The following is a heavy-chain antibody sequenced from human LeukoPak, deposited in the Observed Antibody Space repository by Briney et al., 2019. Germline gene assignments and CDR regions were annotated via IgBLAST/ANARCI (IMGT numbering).Heavy chain of an antibody. CDR3: AREVVNGDDYDAFDI. Sequence: GGSLRLSCAASGFTFSSYGMHWVRQAPGKGLEWVAFIRYDGSNKYYADSVKGRFTISRDNSKNTLYLQMNSLRAEDTAVYYCAREVVNGDDYDAFDIWGQGTMVTVSS. V-gene: IGHV3-30*02. D-gene: IGHD4-17*01. CDR1: GFTFSSYG. J-gene: IGHJ3*02. CDR2: IRYDGSNK.